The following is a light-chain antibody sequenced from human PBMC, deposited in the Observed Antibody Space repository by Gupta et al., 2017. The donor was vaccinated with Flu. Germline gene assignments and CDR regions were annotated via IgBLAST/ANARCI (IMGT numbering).Light chain of an antibody. CDR3: QSYNSNSRFAV. V-gene: IGLV6-57*03. CDR1: SGSIASSN. CDR2: GDD. Sequence: TCTRRSGSIASSNEQCFPQLPGTAPTTIIYGDDQRRNGVTDRDSGSFDDSSPSAPITTAGLKTEDGADYYCQSYNSNSRFAVFGGGTKLTVL. J-gene: IGLJ2*01.